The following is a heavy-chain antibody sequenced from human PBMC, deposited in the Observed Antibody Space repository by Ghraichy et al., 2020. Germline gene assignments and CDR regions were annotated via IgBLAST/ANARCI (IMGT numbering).Heavy chain of an antibody. CDR1: GFTFSSYS. Sequence: GGSLRLSCAASGFTFSSYSMNWVRQAPGKGLEWVSSISSSSSYIYYADSVKGRFTISRDNAKNSLYLQMNSLRAEDTAVYYCASAYDSSGYYYVDAFDIWGQGTMVTVSS. J-gene: IGHJ3*02. V-gene: IGHV3-21*01. CDR3: ASAYDSSGYYYVDAFDI. D-gene: IGHD3-22*01. CDR2: ISSSSSYI.